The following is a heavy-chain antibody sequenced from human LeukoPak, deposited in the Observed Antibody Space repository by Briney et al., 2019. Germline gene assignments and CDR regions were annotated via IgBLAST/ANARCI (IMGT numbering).Heavy chain of an antibody. V-gene: IGHV3-30*18. CDR3: AKVKGFGELLYDY. D-gene: IGHD3-10*01. CDR1: GFTFSNYG. CDR2: ISYDGSNK. J-gene: IGHJ4*02. Sequence: GGSLRLSCAASGFTFSNYGMHWVRQAPGKGLEWVAVISYDGSNKYYADSVKGRFTTSRDNSKNTLYLQMNSLRAEDTAVYYCAKVKGFGELLYDYWGQGTLVTVSS.